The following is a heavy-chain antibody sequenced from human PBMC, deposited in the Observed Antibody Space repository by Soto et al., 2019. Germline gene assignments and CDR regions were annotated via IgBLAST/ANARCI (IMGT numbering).Heavy chain of an antibody. V-gene: IGHV3-23*01. CDR1: GFTFSNYA. CDR2: ISNGGDT. Sequence: EVQLLESGGGLIQPGGSLRLSCAASGFTFSNYAMTWVRQAPGKGLEWLSAISNGGDTYYADSVKGRWTVSRDNSKNMAYLQMDSLRAYDTAVYYCARDWYEDYWGQGTLVTVSS. D-gene: IGHD6-13*01. J-gene: IGHJ4*02. CDR3: ARDWYEDY.